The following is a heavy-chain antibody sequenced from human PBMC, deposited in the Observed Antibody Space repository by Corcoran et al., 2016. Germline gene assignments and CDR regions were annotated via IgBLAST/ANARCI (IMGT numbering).Heavy chain of an antibody. CDR1: GGTFSSYA. CDR3: ARGPYCSGGSCYWKYYFDY. CDR2: IIPIFGTA. Sequence: QVQLVQSGAEVKQPGSSVKVSCKASGGTFSSYAIRWVRQAPGQGLEWMGGIIPIFGTANYAQKFQGRVTITPDESTSTAYLELSSLRSEDTAVYYCARGPYCSGGSCYWKYYFDYWGQGTLVTVSS. J-gene: IGHJ4*02. D-gene: IGHD2-15*01. V-gene: IGHV1-69*01.